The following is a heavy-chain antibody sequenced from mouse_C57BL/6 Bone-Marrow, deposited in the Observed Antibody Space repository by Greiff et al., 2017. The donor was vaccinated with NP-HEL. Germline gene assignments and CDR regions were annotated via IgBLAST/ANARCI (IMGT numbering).Heavy chain of an antibody. CDR3: ARNWFAY. CDR1: GYTFTSYW. V-gene: IGHV1-69*01. J-gene: IGHJ3*01. CDR2: IDPSDSYT. Sequence: QVQLQQPGAELVMPGASVKLSCKASGYTFTSYWMHWVKQRPGQGLEWIGEIDPSDSYTNYNQKFKGKSILTVEKSSSTAYMQLSSLTSEDSAVYYCARNWFAYWGQGTLVTVSA.